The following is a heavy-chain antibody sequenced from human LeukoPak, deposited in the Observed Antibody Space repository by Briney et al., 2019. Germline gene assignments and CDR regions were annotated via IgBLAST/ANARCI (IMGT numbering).Heavy chain of an antibody. CDR1: GYTFTNYG. V-gene: IGHV1-18*01. D-gene: IGHD5-18*01. CDR2: ISTYNGNT. CDR3: ATDAAMVTVYAFDI. J-gene: IGHJ3*02. Sequence: ASVKVSCKASGYTFTNYGISWVRQAPGQGLEWMGWISTYNGNTNYPQKLQGRVSMTTDTSTSTAYMELRSLRSEDTAVYYCATDAAMVTVYAFDIWGQGTMVTASS.